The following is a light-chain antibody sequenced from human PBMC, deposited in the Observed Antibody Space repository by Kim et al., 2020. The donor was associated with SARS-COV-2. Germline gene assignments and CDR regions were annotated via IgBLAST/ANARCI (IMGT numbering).Light chain of an antibody. CDR2: RDN. J-gene: IGLJ3*02. CDR3: QSADSSGTSWV. CDR1: PLPKQF. Sequence: SYELTQPPSVSVSPGQTARITCSGDPLPKQFAYWYQQRPGQAPILVMYRDNVRPSRIPERFSGSRSGTTVTLTISGVQAEDEVDYYCQSADSSGTSWVFG. V-gene: IGLV3-25*03.